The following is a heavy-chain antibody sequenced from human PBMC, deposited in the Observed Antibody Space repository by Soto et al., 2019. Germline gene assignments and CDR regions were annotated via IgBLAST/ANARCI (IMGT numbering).Heavy chain of an antibody. Sequence: SETLSLNCAVYGGSFSGFYWSWIRQPPGKGLEWIGEINHSGSTNYNPSLKSRVTISVDTSKNQFSLKLSSVTAADTAVYYCARVSGIYYYGMDVWGQGTTVT. J-gene: IGHJ6*02. V-gene: IGHV4-34*01. D-gene: IGHD3-10*01. CDR3: ARVSGIYYYGMDV. CDR2: INHSGST. CDR1: GGSFSGFY.